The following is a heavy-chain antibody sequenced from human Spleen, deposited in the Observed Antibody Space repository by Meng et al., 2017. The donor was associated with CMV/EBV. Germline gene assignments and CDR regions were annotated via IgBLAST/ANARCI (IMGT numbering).Heavy chain of an antibody. J-gene: IGHJ6*02. CDR3: ARDRGYSSSSWYYYGMDV. D-gene: IGHD6-6*01. Sequence: GGSLRLSCAASGFTFSDHYMSWIRQAPGKGLEWVSYISGRSSTIYQANSVKGRFTISRDNAKNSLYLQMNSLRAEDTAVYYCARDRGYSSSSWYYYGMDVWGQGTTVTVSS. CDR1: GFTFSDHY. V-gene: IGHV3-11*04. CDR2: ISGRSSTI.